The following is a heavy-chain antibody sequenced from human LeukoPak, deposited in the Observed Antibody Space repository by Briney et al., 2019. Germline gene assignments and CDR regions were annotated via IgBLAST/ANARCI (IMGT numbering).Heavy chain of an antibody. CDR3: ARDSLGGYNFDY. CDR2: IYSGGST. D-gene: IGHD5-12*01. Sequence: GGSLRLSCAASGFTVSSNYMSWVRQAPGKGLEWVSVIYSGGSTYYADSVKGRFTISRDNSKNTLYLQMNSLRAEDTAVYYCARDSLGGYNFDYWGHGTLVTVSS. J-gene: IGHJ4*01. V-gene: IGHV3-66*01. CDR1: GFTVSSNY.